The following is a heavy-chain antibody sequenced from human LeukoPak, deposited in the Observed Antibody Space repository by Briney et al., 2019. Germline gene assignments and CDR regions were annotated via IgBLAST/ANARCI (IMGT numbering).Heavy chain of an antibody. CDR2: INPDGSRT. CDR1: GFTFSTYW. CDR3: ARAGPPAFDP. V-gene: IGHV3-74*01. Sequence: GGSLRLSCAASGFTFSTYWVHWVRQAPGKGLVWVSHINPDGSRTDYADSVKGRFTISRDNAKNTLYLQMNSLRAEDTAVYYCARAGPPAFDPWGQGTLVTVSS. J-gene: IGHJ5*02.